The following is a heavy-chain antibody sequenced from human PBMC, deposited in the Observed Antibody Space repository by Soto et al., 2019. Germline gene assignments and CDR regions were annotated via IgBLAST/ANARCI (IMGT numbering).Heavy chain of an antibody. CDR2: INTASYI. Sequence: EVLLVESGGGLVKPGGSLRLSCAASGFTFSTYSMNWVRQAPGKGLEWVSSINTASYIYYADSVKGRFTISRDDAKNSLYLQMNSLRDEDTAVYYCARAGGYCNGGGCRYFDYWGQGTLVTVSS. CDR1: GFTFSTYS. CDR3: ARAGGYCNGGGCRYFDY. D-gene: IGHD2-15*01. J-gene: IGHJ4*02. V-gene: IGHV3-21*01.